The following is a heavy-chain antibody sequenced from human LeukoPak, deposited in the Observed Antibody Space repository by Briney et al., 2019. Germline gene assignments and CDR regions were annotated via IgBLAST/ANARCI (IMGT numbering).Heavy chain of an antibody. CDR2: ISYDGTNK. V-gene: IGHV3-30*03. CDR3: AALKYDYDSRGYYHIPY. Sequence: GGSLRLSCAASGFTFSDYGMHWVRQAPGKGLEWVAVISYDGTNKYYVDSVKGRFTISRDNSRNTLYLQMNSLRSGDTAVYYCAALKYDYDSRGYYHIPYWGQGTLVTVSS. D-gene: IGHD3-22*01. CDR1: GFTFSDYG. J-gene: IGHJ4*02.